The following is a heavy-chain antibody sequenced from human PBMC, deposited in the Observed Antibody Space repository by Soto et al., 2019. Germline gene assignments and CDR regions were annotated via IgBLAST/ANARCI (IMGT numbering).Heavy chain of an antibody. J-gene: IGHJ4*02. CDR1: GFTFSSYG. D-gene: IGHD6-19*01. CDR3: AKDRVAVAGTWYFDY. Sequence: GGSLRLSCAASGFTFSSYGMHWVRQAPGKGLEWVAVISYDGSNKYYADSVKGRFTISRDNSKNTLYLQMNSLRAEDTAVYYCAKDRVAVAGTWYFDYWGQGTLVTVSS. CDR2: ISYDGSNK. V-gene: IGHV3-30*18.